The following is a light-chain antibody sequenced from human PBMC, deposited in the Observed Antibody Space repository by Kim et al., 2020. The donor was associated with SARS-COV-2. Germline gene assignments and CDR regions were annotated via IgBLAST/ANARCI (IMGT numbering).Light chain of an antibody. CDR3: GSYVGNNNFV. V-gene: IGLV2-8*01. CDR1: SSDVGGYNY. CDR2: EVT. Sequence: QSALTQPPSASGSPGQSVTISCTGTSSDVGGYNYVSWYQHHPGKAPKLMIYEVTKRPSGVPDRFSGSKSGNTASLTVSGIQAEDEADYYCGSYVGNNNFVFGTGTKVTVL. J-gene: IGLJ1*01.